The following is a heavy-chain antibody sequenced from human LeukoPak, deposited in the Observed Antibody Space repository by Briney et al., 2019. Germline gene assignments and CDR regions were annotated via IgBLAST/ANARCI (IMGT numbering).Heavy chain of an antibody. CDR2: IIPIFGIA. J-gene: IGHJ3*02. Sequence: SVKVSCKASGGTFRSYAISWVRQAPGQGIEWMGRIIPIFGIANYAQKFQGRVTIAADKSTSTAYMELSSRRSEDTAVYYCARGRVSTMIVVAAGDAFDMWGQETMVTVSS. CDR3: ARGRVSTMIVVAAGDAFDM. V-gene: IGHV1-69*04. CDR1: GGTFRSYA. D-gene: IGHD3-22*01.